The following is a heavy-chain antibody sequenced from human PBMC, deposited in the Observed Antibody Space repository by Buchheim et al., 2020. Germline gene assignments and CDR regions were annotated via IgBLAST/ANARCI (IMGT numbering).Heavy chain of an antibody. CDR3: AADPYYYDSSGYYPYYFDY. Sequence: QMQLVQSGPEVKKPGTSVKVSCKASGFTFTSSAVQWVRQARGQRLEWIGWIVVGSGNTNYAQKFQERVTITRDMSTSTAYMELSSLRSEDTAVYYCAADPYYYDSSGYYPYYFDYWGQGTL. CDR1: GFTFTSSA. CDR2: IVVGSGNT. D-gene: IGHD3-22*01. V-gene: IGHV1-58*01. J-gene: IGHJ4*02.